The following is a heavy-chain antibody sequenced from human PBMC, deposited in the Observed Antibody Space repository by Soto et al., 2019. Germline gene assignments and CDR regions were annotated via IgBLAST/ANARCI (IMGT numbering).Heavy chain of an antibody. CDR3: ARDRGNYYYGMDV. J-gene: IGHJ6*02. CDR2: ISSSSSYI. D-gene: IGHD3-10*01. Sequence: TGGSLRLSCAASGFTFSSYSMNWVRQAPGKGLEWVSSISSSSSYIYYADSVKGRFTISRDNAKNSLYLQTNRLRAEDTAVYYCARDRGNYYYGMDVWGQGTTVTVSS. CDR1: GFTFSSYS. V-gene: IGHV3-21*01.